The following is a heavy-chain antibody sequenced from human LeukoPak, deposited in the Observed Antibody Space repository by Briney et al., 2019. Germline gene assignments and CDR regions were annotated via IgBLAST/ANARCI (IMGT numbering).Heavy chain of an antibody. CDR1: GGYISSYY. J-gene: IGHJ4*02. D-gene: IGHD2-15*01. Sequence: PSETLSLTCTVSGGYISSYYWSWIRQPPGEGLEWIGYVYYTGSTNYNPSLKSRVTISVDTSKNQFSLNLSSVTAADTAVYYCAREQLHCSGGSCYFYFWDYWGQGTLVTVSS. V-gene: IGHV4-59*12. CDR3: AREQLHCSGGSCYFYFWDY. CDR2: VYYTGST.